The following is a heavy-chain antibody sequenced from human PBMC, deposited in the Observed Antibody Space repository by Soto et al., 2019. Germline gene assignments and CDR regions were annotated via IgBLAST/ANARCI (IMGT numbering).Heavy chain of an antibody. Sequence: GESLKISCQGSGYTFSNYWIGWVRQMPGKGLEWVAIIYPGGSDTRYSLSFQGQVTISADKSTGTAYLQWSSLKASDTGMYFCARLRFFDWPTISRWFVDFWGQGSLVTV. V-gene: IGHV5-51*01. CDR1: GYTFSNYW. J-gene: IGHJ4*02. D-gene: IGHD3-9*01. CDR2: IYPGGSDT. CDR3: ARLRFFDWPTISRWFVDF.